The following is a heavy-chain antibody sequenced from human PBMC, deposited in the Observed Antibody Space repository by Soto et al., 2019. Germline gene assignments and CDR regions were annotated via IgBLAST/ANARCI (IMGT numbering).Heavy chain of an antibody. CDR3: ARDYYDSSGYYYPTPFFDY. CDR2: ISAYNGNT. D-gene: IGHD3-22*01. CDR1: GYTFPSYC. J-gene: IGHJ4*02. V-gene: IGHV1-18*01. Sequence: ASVKVSCQASGYTFPSYCIIWVRQAPGQGLEWMGWISAYNGNTNYAQKLQGRVTMTTDTSTSTAYMELRSLRSDDTAVYYCARDYYDSSGYYYPTPFFDYWGQGTLVTVS.